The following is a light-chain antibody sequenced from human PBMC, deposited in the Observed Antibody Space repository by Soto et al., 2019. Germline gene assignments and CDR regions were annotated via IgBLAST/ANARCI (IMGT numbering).Light chain of an antibody. V-gene: IGLV1-44*01. CDR2: SNN. Sequence: QSVLTQPPSASGTPGQRVTISCPGSSSNIGSNTVNWYQQLPGTAPKLLIYSNNQRPSGVPDRFSGSKSGTSASLAISGLQSEDEADYYCAAWDDSLNGDVFGTGTKLTVL. J-gene: IGLJ1*01. CDR1: SSNIGSNT. CDR3: AAWDDSLNGDV.